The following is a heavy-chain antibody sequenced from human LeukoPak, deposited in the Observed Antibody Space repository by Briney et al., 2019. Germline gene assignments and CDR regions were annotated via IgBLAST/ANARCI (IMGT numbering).Heavy chain of an antibody. CDR3: ARDLAYYDSSGHLRYFDH. CDR1: GGSISSYY. J-gene: IGHJ4*02. Sequence: PSETLSLTCTVSGGSISSYYWSWIRQPAGKGLEWIGRIYTSGSTNYNPSLKSRVTMSLDTSKNQFSLKLSSVTAADTAVYYCARDLAYYDSSGHLRYFDHWGQGTLVTVSS. V-gene: IGHV4-4*07. D-gene: IGHD3-22*01. CDR2: IYTSGST.